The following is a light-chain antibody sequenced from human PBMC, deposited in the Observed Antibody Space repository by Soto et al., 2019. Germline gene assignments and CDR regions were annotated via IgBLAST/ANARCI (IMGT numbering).Light chain of an antibody. V-gene: IGLV1-44*01. CDR2: SNN. Sequence: QSVLTQPPSASGTPGQRVTISCSGSTSNIGGNTVNWYQQLPGTAPKLLIYSNNQRPSGVPDRFSGSKSGTSASLAISRLHSEDDAAYYCAAWDDSLNALTFGGGTKLTVL. CDR3: AAWDDSLNALT. J-gene: IGLJ2*01. CDR1: TSNIGGNT.